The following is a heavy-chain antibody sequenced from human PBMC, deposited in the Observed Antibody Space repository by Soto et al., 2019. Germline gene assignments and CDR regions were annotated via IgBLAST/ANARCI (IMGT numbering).Heavy chain of an antibody. CDR1: GYTFTGYY. V-gene: IGHV1-2*04. CDR2: INPNSGGT. D-gene: IGHD2-2*01. CDR3: ARGIVVVPAAPHYYYYYYGMDV. Sequence: GASVKVSCKASGYTFTGYYMHWVRHAPGQGLEWMGWINPNSGGTNYAQKFQGWVTMTRDTSISTAYMELSRLRSDDTAVYYCARGIVVVPAAPHYYYYYYGMDVWGQGTTVTVSS. J-gene: IGHJ6*02.